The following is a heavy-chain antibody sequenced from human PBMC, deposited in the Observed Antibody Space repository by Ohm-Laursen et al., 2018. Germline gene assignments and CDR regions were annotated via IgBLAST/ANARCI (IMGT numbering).Heavy chain of an antibody. J-gene: IGHJ4*02. D-gene: IGHD1-14*01. CDR1: GGSISSYY. V-gene: IGHV4-59*01. CDR3: ARGMGPEPPDY. Sequence: ETLSLTCSVSGGSISSYYWSWIRQPPGKGLEWIGYIYYSGSTNYNPSLKSRVTISVDMSKNQFSLKLNSVTAADTALYYCARGMGPEPPDYWGQGTLVTVSS. CDR2: IYYSGST.